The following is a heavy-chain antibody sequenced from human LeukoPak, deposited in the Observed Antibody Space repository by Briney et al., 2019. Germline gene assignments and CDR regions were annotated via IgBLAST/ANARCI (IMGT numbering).Heavy chain of an antibody. V-gene: IGHV4-59*11. D-gene: IGHD2-15*01. CDR2: IYDSGST. CDR3: AREHCSGGSCYFDY. Sequence: SETLSLTCTVSGGSLSNHYWSWIRQPPGKGLEWIGHIYDSGSTTYNPSLKSRVTMSVDTSKNQFSLNLSSVTAADTAVYYCAREHCSGGSCYFDYWGQGTLVTVSS. CDR1: GGSLSNHY. J-gene: IGHJ4*02.